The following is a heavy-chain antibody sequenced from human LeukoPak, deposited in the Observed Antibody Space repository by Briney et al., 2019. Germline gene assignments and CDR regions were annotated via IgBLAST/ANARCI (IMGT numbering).Heavy chain of an antibody. D-gene: IGHD6-19*01. CDR3: ARRGIAVANDY. CDR1: GFTFDDYG. CDR2: INWNGGST. J-gene: IGHJ4*02. V-gene: IGHV3-20*04. Sequence: GGSLRLSCAASGFTFDDYGMSWVRQAPGKGLEWFSGINWNGGSTGYADSVKGRLTISRDNAKNSLYLQMNSLRAEDTALYYCARRGIAVANDYWGQGTLVTVSS.